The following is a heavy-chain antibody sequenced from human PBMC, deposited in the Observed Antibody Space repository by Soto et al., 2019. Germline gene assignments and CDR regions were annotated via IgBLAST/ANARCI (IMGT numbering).Heavy chain of an antibody. Sequence: EVQLVESGGGLVQPGGSLRLSCAASGFTSSSYWIHWVRQAPGKGLVWVSRISNDGSSTNYADSVKGRFTISRDNAKNTVYMQMNSLRAEDTAVYYCARDTYYYDSNYHFSADAFDIWGQGTMVTVSS. V-gene: IGHV3-74*01. CDR2: ISNDGSST. CDR3: ARDTYYYDSNYHFSADAFDI. D-gene: IGHD3-22*01. J-gene: IGHJ3*02. CDR1: GFTSSSYW.